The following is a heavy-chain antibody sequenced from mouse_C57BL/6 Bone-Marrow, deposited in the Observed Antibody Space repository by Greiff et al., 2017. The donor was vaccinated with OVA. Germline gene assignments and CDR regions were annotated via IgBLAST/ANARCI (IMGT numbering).Heavy chain of an antibody. V-gene: IGHV1-64*01. CDR2: IHPNSGST. J-gene: IGHJ3*01. CDR1: GYTFTSYW. D-gene: IGHD2-4*01. CDR3: ARLEDYAWFAF. Sequence: VQLQQPGAELVKPGASVKLSCKASGYTFTSYWMHWVKQRPGQGLEWIGMIHPNSGSTNYNEKFKSKATLTVDKSSSTAYMQLSSLTSEDSAVYCCARLEDYAWFAFWGQGTLVTVSA.